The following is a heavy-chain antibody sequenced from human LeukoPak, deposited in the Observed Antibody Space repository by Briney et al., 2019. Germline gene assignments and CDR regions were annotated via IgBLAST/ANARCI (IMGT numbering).Heavy chain of an antibody. D-gene: IGHD3-9*01. CDR2: ISAYNGNT. CDR1: GYSFTNYG. Sequence: ASVKVSCKASGYSFTNYGISWVRQAPGQRLEWMGWISAYNGNTEYAQKLQGRVTLTTDTSTSTAYMELRSLRSDDTAVYYCARNTDYDILTGNDYWGQGTLVTVSS. V-gene: IGHV1-18*01. J-gene: IGHJ4*02. CDR3: ARNTDYDILTGNDY.